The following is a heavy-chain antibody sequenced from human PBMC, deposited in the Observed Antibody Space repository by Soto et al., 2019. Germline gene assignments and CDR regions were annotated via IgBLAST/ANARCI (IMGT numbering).Heavy chain of an antibody. Sequence: SETLSLTCTVSGDSMSSYYWSWIRQSPGKGLEWIGSIYYSGSTNYNPSLKSRATISVDTSKNQFSLKLSSVTAAETAVYYCARDISGYGRCENWGQGTLVTVS. V-gene: IGHV4-59*01. CDR2: IYYSGST. J-gene: IGHJ4*02. D-gene: IGHD5-12*01. CDR1: GDSMSSYY. CDR3: ARDISGYGRCEN.